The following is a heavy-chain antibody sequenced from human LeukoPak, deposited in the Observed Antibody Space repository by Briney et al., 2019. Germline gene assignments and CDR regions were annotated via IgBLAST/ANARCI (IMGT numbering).Heavy chain of an antibody. CDR3: ARDLDSSGYTDY. Sequence: GGSLRLSCAASGFTFSSYWMHWVRQAPGKGLVWVSRTNSDGSSTSYADSVKGRFTISRDNAKNSLCLQMNSLRVEDTAVYYCARDLDSSGYTDYWGQGTLVTVSS. D-gene: IGHD3-22*01. J-gene: IGHJ4*02. CDR1: GFTFSSYW. CDR2: TNSDGSST. V-gene: IGHV3-74*01.